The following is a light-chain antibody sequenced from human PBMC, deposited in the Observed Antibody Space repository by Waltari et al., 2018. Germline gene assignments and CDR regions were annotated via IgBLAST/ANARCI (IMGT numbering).Light chain of an antibody. J-gene: IGLJ2*01. Sequence: SSELTQAPTVSVALGQTVRITYQGDSLRSYHASWYQQRPGQAPILVFSGNNNRPSGVPDRFSGSSSDNTAVLTITGAQAEDEASYYCHSRDASGVGGSFGGGTKLTVL. CDR1: SLRSYH. V-gene: IGLV3-19*01. CDR2: GNN. CDR3: HSRDASGVGGS.